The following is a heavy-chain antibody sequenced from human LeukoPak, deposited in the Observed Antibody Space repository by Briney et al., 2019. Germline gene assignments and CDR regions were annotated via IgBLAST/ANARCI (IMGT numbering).Heavy chain of an antibody. D-gene: IGHD3-9*01. J-gene: IGHJ5*02. Sequence: PSETLSLTCTVSGGSISSSSYYWGWIRQPPGKGLEWIGSIYYSGSTYYNPSLKSRVTISVDTSKNQFSLKLSSVTAADTAVYYCARGDVLRNFDWFGSLDPWGQGTLVTVSS. CDR2: IYYSGST. V-gene: IGHV4-39*07. CDR1: GGSISSSSYY. CDR3: ARGDVLRNFDWFGSLDP.